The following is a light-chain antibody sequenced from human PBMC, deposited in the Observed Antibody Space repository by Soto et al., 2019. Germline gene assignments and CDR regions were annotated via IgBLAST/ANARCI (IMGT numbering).Light chain of an antibody. Sequence: DIQITQSPSSLSAAIGDRVTITCRASQSIRSYLNWYQQKPAKAPRVLISAASILQSRVRSRFGGSGSGTAFTLTISSLQPADFGTYDCQQSYSTPHLTFGGGTKV. J-gene: IGKJ4*01. CDR3: QQSYSTPHLT. CDR1: QSIRSY. V-gene: IGKV1-39*01. CDR2: AAS.